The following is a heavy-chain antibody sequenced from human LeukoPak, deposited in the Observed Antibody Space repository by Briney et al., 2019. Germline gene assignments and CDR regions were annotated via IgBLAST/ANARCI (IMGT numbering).Heavy chain of an antibody. CDR3: ARAAVYYYYGMDV. Sequence: GGSLRLSCAASGFTFSSYWMSWVRQAPGKGLEWVANIKQDGSEKYYVDSVKGRSTISRDNAKNSLYLQMNSLRAEDTAVYYCARAAVYYYYGMDVWGQGTTVTVSS. CDR1: GFTFSSYW. CDR2: IKQDGSEK. D-gene: IGHD6-19*01. V-gene: IGHV3-7*01. J-gene: IGHJ6*02.